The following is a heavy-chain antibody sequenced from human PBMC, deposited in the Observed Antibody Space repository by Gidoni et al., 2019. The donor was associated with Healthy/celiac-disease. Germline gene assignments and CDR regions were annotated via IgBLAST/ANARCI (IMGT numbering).Heavy chain of an antibody. CDR3: ARVFPLASTAMVRKFDY. J-gene: IGHJ4*02. D-gene: IGHD5-18*01. V-gene: IGHV1-2*02. CDR1: GYTFTGYY. Sequence: QVQLVQSGAEVKKPGASVTVSCKASGYTFTGYYMHWVRQAPGQGLEWMGWINPNSGGTNYAQKFQGRVTMTRDTSISTAYMELSRLRSDDTAVYYCARVFPLASTAMVRKFDYWGQGTLVTVS. CDR2: INPNSGGT.